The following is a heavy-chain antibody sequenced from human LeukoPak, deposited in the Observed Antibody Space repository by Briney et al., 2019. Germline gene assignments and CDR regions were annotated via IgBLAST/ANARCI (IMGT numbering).Heavy chain of an antibody. CDR2: IAYDGSRA. Sequence: GGSLRLSCAASGFTFSSYSMNWVRQTPGKGLEWVAVIAYDGSRAFYADSVKGRFTISRDNSKNTMSVQMDDLRAEDTAVYYCTRYNNDHFDYWGQGTLVTVSS. V-gene: IGHV3-33*08. D-gene: IGHD1-14*01. CDR1: GFTFSSYS. J-gene: IGHJ4*02. CDR3: TRYNNDHFDY.